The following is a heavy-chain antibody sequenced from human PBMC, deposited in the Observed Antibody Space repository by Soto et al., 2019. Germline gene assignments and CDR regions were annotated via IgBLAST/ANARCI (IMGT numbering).Heavy chain of an antibody. CDR1: GFTFSSYA. CDR2: ISGSGGST. J-gene: IGHJ3*02. D-gene: IGHD3-3*01. Sequence: EVQLLESGGGLVQPGGSLRLSCAASGFTFSSYAMSWVRQAPGKGLEWVSAISGSGGSTYYADSVKGRFTISRDNSKNTRYLQMNSLRAEDTAVYYCAKAFVVTIFGVVIPDAFDIWGQGTMVTVSS. V-gene: IGHV3-23*01. CDR3: AKAFVVTIFGVVIPDAFDI.